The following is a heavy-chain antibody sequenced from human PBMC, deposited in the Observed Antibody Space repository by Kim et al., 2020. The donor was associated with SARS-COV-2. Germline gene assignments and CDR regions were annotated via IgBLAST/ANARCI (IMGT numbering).Heavy chain of an antibody. CDR1: GFTFSSYA. CDR3: AKFGYDSSGYSPPGDY. V-gene: IGHV3-23*01. D-gene: IGHD3-22*01. Sequence: GGSLRLSCAASGFTFSSYAMSWVRQAPGKGLEWVSAISGSGGSTYYADSVKGRFTISRDNSKNTLYLQMNSLRAEDTAVYYCAKFGYDSSGYSPPGDYWGQGTLVTVSS. J-gene: IGHJ4*02. CDR2: ISGSGGST.